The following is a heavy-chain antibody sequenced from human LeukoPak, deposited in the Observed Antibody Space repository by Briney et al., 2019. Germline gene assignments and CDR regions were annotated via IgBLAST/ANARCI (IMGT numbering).Heavy chain of an antibody. CDR2: IYYSGST. Sequence: SETLSLTCTVSGGSISSYYWSWIRQPPGKGLEWIGYIYYSGSTNYNPSLKSRVTISVDTSKNQFSLKLSSVTAADTAVYYCARFRDYDFLDCWGQGTLVTVSS. V-gene: IGHV4-59*01. J-gene: IGHJ4*02. CDR1: GGSISSYY. D-gene: IGHD3-16*01. CDR3: ARFRDYDFLDC.